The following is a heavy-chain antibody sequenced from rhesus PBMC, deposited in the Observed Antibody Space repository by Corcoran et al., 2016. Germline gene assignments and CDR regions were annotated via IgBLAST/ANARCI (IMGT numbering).Heavy chain of an antibody. CDR3: TREFDY. Sequence: EVQLVESGGGLVKPGGSLRLSCAASGFTFSSYDMSWVRQAPGKGGGWGSYISYTVKTIDDADSVKGRFTISRDNAKNSLSLQMSSLRAEDTAVYYCTREFDYWGQGVLVTVSS. J-gene: IGHJ4*01. CDR1: GFTFSSYD. V-gene: IGHV3-136*01. CDR2: ISYTVKTI.